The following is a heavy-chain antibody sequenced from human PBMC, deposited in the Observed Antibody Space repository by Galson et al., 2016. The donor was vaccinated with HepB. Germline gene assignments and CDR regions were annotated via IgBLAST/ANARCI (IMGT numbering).Heavy chain of an antibody. Sequence: SLRLSCAASGFSFSYYWMHWVRQAPGKGLEWVSRINNDGTTTNYADSVKGRFINSRDNAKDTLYPQMNSLRAEDTAVYYCARSVNGSFDFWGGGTLVTVSS. CDR2: INNDGTTT. D-gene: IGHD2/OR15-2a*01. CDR1: GFSFSYYW. V-gene: IGHV3-74*01. J-gene: IGHJ4*02. CDR3: ARSVNGSFDF.